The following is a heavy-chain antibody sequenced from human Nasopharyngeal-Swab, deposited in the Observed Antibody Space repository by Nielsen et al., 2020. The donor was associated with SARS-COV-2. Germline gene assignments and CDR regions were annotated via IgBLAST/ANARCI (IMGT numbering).Heavy chain of an antibody. D-gene: IGHD1-26*01. CDR2: IYYSGST. CDR1: GGSISSSSYY. J-gene: IGHJ4*02. CDR3: ARKYSGSYYSFDD. V-gene: IGHV4-39*01. Sequence: SETLSLTCTVSGGSISSSSYYWGWIRQPPGKGLEWIGSIYYSGSTYYNPSLKSRVTISVDTSKNQFSLKLSSVTAADTAVYYCARKYSGSYYSFDDWGQGTLVTVSS.